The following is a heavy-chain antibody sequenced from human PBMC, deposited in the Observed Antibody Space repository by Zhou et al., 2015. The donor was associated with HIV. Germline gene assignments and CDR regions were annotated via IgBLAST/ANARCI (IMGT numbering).Heavy chain of an antibody. D-gene: IGHD2-15*01. Sequence: QVQLVQSGAEVKKPGASVTVSCKASGYTFSSSYMHWVRQAPGQGLEWLGVINPSGGGTAYAQKFQGRVTVTRDTSTSTVYMELSSLRSEDTGVYYCAKDHVHCCRGELNALDTWGQGTVVTVSP. CDR2: INPSGGGT. CDR1: GYTFSSSY. CDR3: AKDHVHCCRGELNALDT. J-gene: IGHJ3*02. V-gene: IGHV1-46*01.